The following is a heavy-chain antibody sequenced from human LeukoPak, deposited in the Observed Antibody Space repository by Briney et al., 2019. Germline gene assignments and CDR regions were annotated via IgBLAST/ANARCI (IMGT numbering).Heavy chain of an antibody. CDR3: ARVGGVGVATIGTFDY. D-gene: IGHD5-12*01. CDR1: GGSISSGDYY. J-gene: IGHJ4*02. Sequence: SETLSLTCTVSGGSISSGDYYWSWIRQPPGKGLEWIGYIYYSGSTYYNPSLKSRVTISVDTSKNQFSLKLSPVTAADTAVYYCARVGGVGVATIGTFDYWGQGTLVTVSS. CDR2: IYYSGST. V-gene: IGHV4-30-4*01.